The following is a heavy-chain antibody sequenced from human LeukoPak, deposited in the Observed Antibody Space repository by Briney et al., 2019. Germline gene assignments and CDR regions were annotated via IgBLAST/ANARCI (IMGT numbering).Heavy chain of an antibody. CDR2: IYSTGST. J-gene: IGHJ2*01. CDR1: GGSISRYY. CDR3: ARRTYFDL. Sequence: PSETLSLTCTVSGGSISRYYWSWIRQPPGKGLEWVGYIYSTGSTDSNPSLKSRVTISVDTSKNQFSLKLNAVTAADTAVYYCARRTYFDLWGRGTLVTVSS. V-gene: IGHV4-59*08.